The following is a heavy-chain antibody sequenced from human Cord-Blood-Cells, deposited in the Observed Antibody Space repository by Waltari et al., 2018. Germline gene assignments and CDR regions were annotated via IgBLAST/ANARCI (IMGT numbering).Heavy chain of an antibody. D-gene: IGHD3-22*01. CDR3: ARRAFYYYDSSGYYY. CDR2: INHSGST. V-gene: IGHV4-34*01. Sequence: QVQLQQWGSGPLKPSETLSLTSAVYGGSFGGYYWSWLRQPPGQGLEWIGEINHSGSTNYNPSLKSRVTISVDTSKNQFSLKLSSVTAADTAVYYCARRAFYYYDSSGYYYWGQGTLVTVSS. CDR1: GGSFGGYY. J-gene: IGHJ4*02.